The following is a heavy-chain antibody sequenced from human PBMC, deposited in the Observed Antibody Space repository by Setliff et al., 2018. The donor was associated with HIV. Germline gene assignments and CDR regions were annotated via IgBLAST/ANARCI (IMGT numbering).Heavy chain of an antibody. D-gene: IGHD3-10*01. J-gene: IGHJ4*02. Sequence: GGSLRLSCAASGFTVSTYYMSWVRQAPGKGLEWISTIYSCGDTYHADSVKGRVTLSRDNSKNTLYLQMNSLRPEDTAVYYCARVRLYNNALDYWGQGTLVTVSS. CDR2: IYSCGDT. CDR1: GFTVSTYY. CDR3: ARVRLYNNALDY. V-gene: IGHV3-66*03.